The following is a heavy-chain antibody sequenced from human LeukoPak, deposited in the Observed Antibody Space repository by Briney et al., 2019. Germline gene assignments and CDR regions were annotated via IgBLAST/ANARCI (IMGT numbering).Heavy chain of an antibody. D-gene: IGHD3-3*01. CDR3: AKPEANYDFWTGYCAFDV. J-gene: IGHJ3*01. Sequence: GGSLRLSCAASGFISSNYAMSWVRLAPGKGLEWVSAISGSGDSTYYADSVRGRFTISRDNSKNTLYLQMNSLRAEDTAVYYCAKPEANYDFWTGYCAFDVWGQGTMVTVSS. CDR1: GFISSNYA. CDR2: ISGSGDST. V-gene: IGHV3-23*01.